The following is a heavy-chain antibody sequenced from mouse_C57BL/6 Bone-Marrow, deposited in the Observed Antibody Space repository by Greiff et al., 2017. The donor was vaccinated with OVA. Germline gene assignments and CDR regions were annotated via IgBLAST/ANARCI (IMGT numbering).Heavy chain of an antibody. Sequence: QVQLQQPGTELVQPGASVKLSCKASGYTFTSYWMHWVKQRPGQGLEWIGNINPSNGGTTYYEKFKSKATLTVAKSSSTAYLPLRRLTSEASAGLLGARRGYGYDGGGAWFAYWGQGTLVTVSA. CDR2: INPSNGGT. CDR3: ARRGYGYDGGGAWFAY. V-gene: IGHV1-53*01. D-gene: IGHD2-2*01. J-gene: IGHJ3*01. CDR1: GYTFTSYW.